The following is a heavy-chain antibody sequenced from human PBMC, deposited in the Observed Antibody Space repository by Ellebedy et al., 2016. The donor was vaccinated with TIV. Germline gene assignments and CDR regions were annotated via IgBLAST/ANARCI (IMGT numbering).Heavy chain of an antibody. Sequence: PGGSLRLSCAASGFTIRSYAMSWVLQAPGKGLEWVPAVSGSGGTTYYAESVKGRFTISSDNSKNTLYLQMNSLRAEDTAVYYCPKGQRVVTAPFDYWGHGTLVTVSS. CDR3: PKGQRVVTAPFDY. V-gene: IGHV3-23*01. CDR2: VSGSGGTT. J-gene: IGHJ4*01. CDR1: GFTIRSYA. D-gene: IGHD2-21*02.